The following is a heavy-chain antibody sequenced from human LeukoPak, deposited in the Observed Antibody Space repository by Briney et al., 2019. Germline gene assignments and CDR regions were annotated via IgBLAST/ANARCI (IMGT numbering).Heavy chain of an antibody. Sequence: SVKVSCKASGGTFSSYAISWVRQAPGQGLECMGGIIPIFGTANYAQKFQGRVTITADESTSTAYMELSSLRSEDTAVYYCARSYYDILTGYYPYWGQGPLVTVSS. V-gene: IGHV1-69*01. D-gene: IGHD3-9*01. CDR1: GGTFSSYA. J-gene: IGHJ4*02. CDR3: ARSYYDILTGYYPY. CDR2: IIPIFGTA.